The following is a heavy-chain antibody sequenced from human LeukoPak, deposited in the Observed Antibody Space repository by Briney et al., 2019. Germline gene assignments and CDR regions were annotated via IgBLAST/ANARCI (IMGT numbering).Heavy chain of an antibody. J-gene: IGHJ4*02. CDR3: ASGSSLDGSSGWPTHYY. CDR1: GYTFTGCY. V-gene: IGHV1-2*02. Sequence: ASVKVSCTASGYTFTGCYMHWVRQAPGQGLEWMGWINPNSGGTHYAQKFQGRVTMTRDTSISTAYMELSSLRSDDTALYYCASGSSLDGSSGWPTHYYWGQGALVTVSS. CDR2: INPNSGGT. D-gene: IGHD6-19*01.